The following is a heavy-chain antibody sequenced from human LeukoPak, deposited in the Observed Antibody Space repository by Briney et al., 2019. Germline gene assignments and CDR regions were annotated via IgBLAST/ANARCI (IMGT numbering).Heavy chain of an antibody. CDR2: ISSSGSTI. Sequence: PVGSLRLSCAASGFTFSSYEMNWVRQAPGKGLEWFSYISSSGSTIYYADSVKGRFTISRDNAKNSLYLQMNSLKAEDTAVYYCASYMFWGVIGFDCWGQGTLVTVSS. CDR1: GFTFSSYE. D-gene: IGHD3-16*02. V-gene: IGHV3-48*03. J-gene: IGHJ4*02. CDR3: ASYMFWGVIGFDC.